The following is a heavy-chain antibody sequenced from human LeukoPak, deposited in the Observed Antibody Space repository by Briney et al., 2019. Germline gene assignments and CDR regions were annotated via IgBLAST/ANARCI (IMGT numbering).Heavy chain of an antibody. CDR2: INPKMRGT. CDR3: VAREISALRV. D-gene: IGHD1-26*01. V-gene: IGHV1-2*02. Sequence: ASVKVSCKASGYNFIGYYINWVRQAPGQGLEWMGGINPKMRGTESAQRFQGRVFMTRDTSISTAYIELRTLTPDDTAMYYFVAREISALRVWGQGTMVTVSS. J-gene: IGHJ3*01. CDR1: GYNFIGYY.